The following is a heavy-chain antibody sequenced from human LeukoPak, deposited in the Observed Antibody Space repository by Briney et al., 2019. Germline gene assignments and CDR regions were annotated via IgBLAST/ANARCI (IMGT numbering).Heavy chain of an antibody. CDR1: GGSISSYY. J-gene: IGHJ4*02. D-gene: IGHD3-9*01. CDR3: ARVTGYMIEDYFDY. V-gene: IGHV4-59*01. CDR2: IYYSGST. Sequence: SETLSLTCTVSGGSISSYYWSWIRQPPGKGLEWIGYIYYSGSTNYNPSLKSRVTISVDTSKNQFSLKLSSVTAADTAVYYCARVTGYMIEDYFDYWGQGTLATVSS.